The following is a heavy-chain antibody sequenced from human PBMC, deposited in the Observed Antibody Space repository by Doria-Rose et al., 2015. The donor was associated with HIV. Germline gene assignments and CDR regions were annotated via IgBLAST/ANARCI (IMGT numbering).Heavy chain of an antibody. V-gene: IGHV1-8*02. CDR2: MDPNSTNT. D-gene: IGHD4-17*01. Sequence: QVQLVQSGTEVKKPGASVKASCKASGYTFTSYDVTWVRQATGHGLEWMGWMDPNSTNTGYAQKFQGRVTMTRDTSISTAYMELSSLTSEDTAVYYCARGGTRWPFDYWGQGTLVTVSS. J-gene: IGHJ4*02. CDR1: GYTFTSYD. CDR3: ARGGTRWPFDY.